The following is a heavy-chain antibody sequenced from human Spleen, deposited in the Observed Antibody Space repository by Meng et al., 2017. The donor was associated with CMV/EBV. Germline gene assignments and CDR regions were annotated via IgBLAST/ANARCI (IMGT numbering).Heavy chain of an antibody. V-gene: IGHV3-66*01. CDR2: IYSGGST. CDR1: GLTVSSNY. D-gene: IGHD2-21*02. CDR3: ARSDWAYCGGDCYIDY. Sequence: EGELVESGGGLVQPGGSLRLSCAASGLTVSSNYMSWVRQAPGKGLEWVSVIYSGGSTYYTDSVKGRFTISRDISKNTLYLQMDTLRVEDTAVYYCARSDWAYCGGDCYIDYWGQGTLVTVSS. J-gene: IGHJ4*02.